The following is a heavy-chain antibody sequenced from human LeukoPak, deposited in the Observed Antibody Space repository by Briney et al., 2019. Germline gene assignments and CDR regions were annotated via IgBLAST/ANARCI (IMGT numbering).Heavy chain of an antibody. Sequence: GESLKVSCKGSGYSFTSYWIGWVRQMPGKGLEWMGIIYPGDSDTRYSPSFQGQVTISADKSISTAYLQWSSLKASDTAMYYCAKGGRKQFKRDYYYYYMDVWGKGTTVTVSS. CDR1: GYSFTSYW. D-gene: IGHD1-26*01. J-gene: IGHJ6*03. V-gene: IGHV5-51*01. CDR3: AKGGRKQFKRDYYYYYMDV. CDR2: IYPGDSDT.